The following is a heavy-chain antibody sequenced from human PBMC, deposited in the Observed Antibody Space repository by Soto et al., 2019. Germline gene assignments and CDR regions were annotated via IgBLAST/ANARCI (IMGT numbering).Heavy chain of an antibody. V-gene: IGHV3-30-3*01. Sequence: QVQLVESGGGVVQPXRSLRLSCAASGFTFSSYAMHXXXXXXXXXXXWVAVISYDGSNKYYADSVKGRFTISRDNSXNXXXXXXXXXXXXXXXXXXXXXXXXXXXXXXXXXXXFFDSWGQGTLVTVSS. CDR3: XXXXXXXXXXXXXXXXFFDS. J-gene: IGHJ4*02. CDR1: GFTFSSYA. CDR2: ISYDGSNK.